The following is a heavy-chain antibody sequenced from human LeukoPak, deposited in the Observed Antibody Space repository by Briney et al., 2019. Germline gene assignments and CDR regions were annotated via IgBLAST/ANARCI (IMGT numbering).Heavy chain of an antibody. CDR1: GFTVSSYA. CDR3: ASSDSSGYNLNY. V-gene: IGHV3-30*04. D-gene: IGHD3-22*01. J-gene: IGHJ4*02. CDR2: ISYDGSNK. Sequence: GGSLRLSCAASGFTVSSYAMHWVRQAPGKGLEWVAVISYDGSNKYYADSVKGRFTISRDNSKNTLYLQMNSLRAEDTAVYYCASSDSSGYNLNYWGQGTLVTVSS.